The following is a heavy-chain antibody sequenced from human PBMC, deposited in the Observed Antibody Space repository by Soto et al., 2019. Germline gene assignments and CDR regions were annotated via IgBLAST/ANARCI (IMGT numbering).Heavy chain of an antibody. D-gene: IGHD1-1*01. V-gene: IGHV4-39*01. CDR3: ASGNNSLDPFDY. CDR1: GGSISSSSYY. Sequence: SETLSLTCTVSGGSISSSSYYWGWIRQPPGKGLEWIGSIYYSGSTYYNPSLKSRVTISVDTSKNQFSLKLSSVTAADTAVYYCASGNNSLDPFDYWGQGTLVTVS. J-gene: IGHJ4*02. CDR2: IYYSGST.